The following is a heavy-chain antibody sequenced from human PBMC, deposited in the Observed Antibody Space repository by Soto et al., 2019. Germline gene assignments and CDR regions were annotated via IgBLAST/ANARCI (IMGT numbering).Heavy chain of an antibody. CDR3: ASAAGAYDN. Sequence: GGSLRLSCAASGVTVTLNYMSWVRQAPGKGLEWVSIIYVSGSTYYADSVKGRFTISRDSSKNTLYLQMNSLRVEDTAVYYCASAAGAYDNWGQGT. D-gene: IGHD1-26*01. J-gene: IGHJ4*02. CDR2: IYVSGST. V-gene: IGHV3-66*01. CDR1: GVTVTLNY.